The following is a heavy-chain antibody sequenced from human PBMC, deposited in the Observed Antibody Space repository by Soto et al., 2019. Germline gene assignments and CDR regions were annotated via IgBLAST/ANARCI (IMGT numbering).Heavy chain of an antibody. J-gene: IGHJ4*02. D-gene: IGHD3-22*01. CDR1: GGSISSGGYS. Sequence: TLSLTCAVSGGSISSGGYSWSWIRQPPGKGLEWIGYIYHSGSTYYSPSLKSRVTISVDRSKNQFSLKLSSVTAADTAVYYCARAKDSSGYYPFDYWGQGTLVTVSS. CDR3: ARAKDSSGYYPFDY. V-gene: IGHV4-30-2*01. CDR2: IYHSGST.